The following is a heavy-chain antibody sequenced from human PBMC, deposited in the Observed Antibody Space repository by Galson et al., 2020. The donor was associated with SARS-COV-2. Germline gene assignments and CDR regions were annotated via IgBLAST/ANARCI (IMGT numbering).Heavy chain of an antibody. D-gene: IGHD2-2*01. Sequence: GGSLRLSCAASGVTFDDYGMSWVRQVPGKGLEWVCGINKNGGSTNYEYSVRGRFTISRDNAKNSLYLQMNSLRAEDTALYFCARGYLAGPFDIWVQGTMVTVSS. CDR2: INKNGGST. V-gene: IGHV3-20*04. CDR1: GVTFDDYG. J-gene: IGHJ3*02. CDR3: ARGYLAGPFDI.